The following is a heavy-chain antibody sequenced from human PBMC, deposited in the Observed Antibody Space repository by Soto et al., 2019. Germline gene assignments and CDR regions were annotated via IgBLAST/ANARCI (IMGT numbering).Heavy chain of an antibody. CDR2: IIPIFGTA. Sequence: SVKVSCKASGGTFSSYAISWVRQAPGQGLEWMGGIIPIFGTANYAQKFQGRVTITADKSTSTAYMELSSLRSEDTAVYYCARRDWNDVDYYYYGMDVWGQGTTVTVSS. J-gene: IGHJ6*02. D-gene: IGHD1-1*01. CDR3: ARRDWNDVDYYYYGMDV. CDR1: GGTFSSYA. V-gene: IGHV1-69*06.